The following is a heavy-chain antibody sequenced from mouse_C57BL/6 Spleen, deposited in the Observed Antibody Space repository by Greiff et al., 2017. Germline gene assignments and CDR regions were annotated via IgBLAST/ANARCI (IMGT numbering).Heavy chain of an antibody. CDR3: ARRGYDGYWFAY. J-gene: IGHJ3*01. CDR2: INPYNGGT. Sequence: EVKLVESGPVLVKPGASVKMSCKASGYTFTDYYMNWVKQSHGKSLEWIGVINPYNGGTSYNQKFKGQATLTVDKSSSTAYMELNSLTSEDSAVYYCARRGYDGYWFAYWGQGTLVTVSA. V-gene: IGHV1-19*01. CDR1: GYTFTDYY. D-gene: IGHD2-3*01.